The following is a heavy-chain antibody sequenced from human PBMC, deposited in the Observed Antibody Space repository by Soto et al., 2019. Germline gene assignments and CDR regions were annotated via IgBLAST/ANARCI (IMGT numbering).Heavy chain of an antibody. V-gene: IGHV3-21*01. CDR3: ARGLSRATYFDY. D-gene: IGHD1-26*01. J-gene: IGHJ4*02. CDR1: GFPFSSYS. CDR2: ISSSSSYI. Sequence: EVQLVESGGGLVKPGGSLRLSCAASGFPFSSYSMNWGRQAPGKGLEWVSSISSSSSYIYYADSVKGRFTISRDNAKNLLYLQLSSLRAEDTAVYYCARGLSRATYFDYWGQGTLVTGSS.